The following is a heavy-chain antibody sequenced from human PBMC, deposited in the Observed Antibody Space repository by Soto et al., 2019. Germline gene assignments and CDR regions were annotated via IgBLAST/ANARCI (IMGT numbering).Heavy chain of an antibody. J-gene: IGHJ4*02. CDR3: ARRERDGYNYLYFEYYFDY. CDR2: IYYSGST. D-gene: IGHD5-12*01. V-gene: IGHV4-39*01. Sequence: QLQLQESGPGLVKPSETLSLTCIVSGGSISSSSYYWGWIRQPPGKGLEWIGSIYYSGSTYYNPSLKSRVTISVDTSKNQFSLKLSSVTAADTAVYYCARRERDGYNYLYFEYYFDYWGQGTLVTVSS. CDR1: GGSISSSSYY.